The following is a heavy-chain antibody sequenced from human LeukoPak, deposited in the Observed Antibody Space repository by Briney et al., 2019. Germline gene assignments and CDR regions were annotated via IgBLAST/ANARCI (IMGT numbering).Heavy chain of an antibody. Sequence: SETLSLTCTVSGGSIGTYSWTWIRQPAGKGLEWIGRIYGGRNTNYNPSLKSRVTMSVDTSKNRFSLKLSSVTAADTAVYYCARDQTSHSYYYMDVWGKGTTVTVSS. J-gene: IGHJ6*03. V-gene: IGHV4-4*07. CDR3: ARDQTSHSYYYMDV. CDR2: IYGGRNT. CDR1: GGSIGTYS.